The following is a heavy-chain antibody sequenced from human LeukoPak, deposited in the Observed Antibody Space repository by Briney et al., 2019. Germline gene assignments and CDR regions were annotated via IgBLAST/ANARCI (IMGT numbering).Heavy chain of an antibody. D-gene: IGHD6-19*01. CDR3: ARAGSGSGWYFDY. V-gene: IGHV1-18*01. CDR2: ISPYNGDT. Sequence: ASVTVSCKASDYAFTSVGITWVRQAPGQGLEWMGWISPYNGDTRYVQKLQGRVTMTTDTSTSTAYMELRSLRFDDTAVYYCARAGSGSGWYFDYWGQGTLVTVSS. J-gene: IGHJ4*02. CDR1: DYAFTSVG.